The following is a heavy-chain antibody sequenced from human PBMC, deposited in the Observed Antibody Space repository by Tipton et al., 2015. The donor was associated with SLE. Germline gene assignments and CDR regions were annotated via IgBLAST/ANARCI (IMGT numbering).Heavy chain of an antibody. V-gene: IGHV3-23*01. CDR1: GITFSSYA. D-gene: IGHD5-24*01. J-gene: IGHJ3*02. CDR3: AREVLGYNGAFDI. Sequence: GSLRLSCVASGITFSSYAMSWVRQAPGKGLEWVSAISGSGGSTYYADSVKGRFTISRDNAKNSLYLQMNSLRAEDTAVYYCAREVLGYNGAFDIWGQGTMVTVSS. CDR2: ISGSGGST.